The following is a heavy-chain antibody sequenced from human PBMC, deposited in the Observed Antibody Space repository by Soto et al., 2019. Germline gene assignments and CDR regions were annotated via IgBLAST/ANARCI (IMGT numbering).Heavy chain of an antibody. D-gene: IGHD6-19*01. J-gene: IGHJ4*02. CDR1: GFTFGSYT. Sequence: GGSLRLSCAASGFTFGSYTMHWVRQAPGKGLEWVSISSASGRSRYHADSVKGRFTISRDNSKNTLYLHMTNLRAEDTAVYYCAKDGNWLDVYFDVWGQGTPVTVSS. CDR2: SSASGRSR. CDR3: AKDGNWLDVYFDV. V-gene: IGHV3-23*01.